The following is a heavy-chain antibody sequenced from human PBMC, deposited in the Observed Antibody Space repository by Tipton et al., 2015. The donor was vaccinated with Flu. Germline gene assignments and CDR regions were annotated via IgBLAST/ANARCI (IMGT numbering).Heavy chain of an antibody. CDR1: GFTVSSNY. CDR2: IYSGGST. V-gene: IGHV3-53*01. J-gene: IGHJ6*02. CDR3: ARVISGGMDV. D-gene: IGHD7-27*01. Sequence: AVSGFTVSSNYMSWVRQAPGKGLEWVSVIYSGGSTYYADSVKGRFTISRDNSKNTLYLQMNSLRAEDTAVYYCARVISGGMDVWGQGTTVTVSS.